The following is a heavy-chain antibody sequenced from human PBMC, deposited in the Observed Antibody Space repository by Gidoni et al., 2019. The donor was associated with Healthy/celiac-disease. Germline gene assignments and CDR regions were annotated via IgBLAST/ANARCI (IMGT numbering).Heavy chain of an antibody. CDR2: ISYDGSNK. Sequence: VQLVESGGGVVQPGRSLRLSCAASGFTFSSYGMHWVRQALGKGLEWVAVISYDGSNKYYADSVKGRFTISRDNSKNTLYLQMNSLRAEDTAVYYCAKDLTGAFDYWGQGTLVTVSS. J-gene: IGHJ4*02. CDR1: GFTFSSYG. D-gene: IGHD7-27*01. CDR3: AKDLTGAFDY. V-gene: IGHV3-30*18.